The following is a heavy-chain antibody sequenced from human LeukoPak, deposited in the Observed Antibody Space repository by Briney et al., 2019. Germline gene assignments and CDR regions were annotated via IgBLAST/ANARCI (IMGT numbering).Heavy chain of an antibody. Sequence: GGSLRLSCVVSGFTFSINAMSWVRQAPGKGLEWVSAISGSGGSTYYADSVKGRFTISRDNSKNTLYLQMNSLRAEDTAVYYCAKAVGFWDFDLWGRGTLVTVSS. V-gene: IGHV3-23*01. CDR2: ISGSGGST. J-gene: IGHJ2*01. D-gene: IGHD1-26*01. CDR3: AKAVGFWDFDL. CDR1: GFTFSINA.